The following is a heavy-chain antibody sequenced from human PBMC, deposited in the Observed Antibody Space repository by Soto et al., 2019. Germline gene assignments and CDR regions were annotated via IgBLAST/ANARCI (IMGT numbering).Heavy chain of an antibody. D-gene: IGHD6-6*01. CDR2: INHSGST. J-gene: IGHJ2*01. CDR1: GGSFSGYY. CDR3: ARFRDRRMAARWNFDL. Sequence: QVQLQQWGAGLLKPSETLSLTCAVYGGSFSGYYWSWIRQPPGKGLEWIGEINHSGSTNYNPSLKSRVTISVDTSKNQFSLRLSSVTAADTAVYYCARFRDRRMAARWNFDLWGRGTLVTVSS. V-gene: IGHV4-34*01.